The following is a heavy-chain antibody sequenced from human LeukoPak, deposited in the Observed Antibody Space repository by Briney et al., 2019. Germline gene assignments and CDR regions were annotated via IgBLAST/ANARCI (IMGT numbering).Heavy chain of an antibody. CDR1: GFTFSSSS. Sequence: PGGSLRLSCTASGFTFSSSSMHWVRQAPGKGLEYVTAISSNGGSTYYANSVKGRFTISRDNSKNTLYLQMGSLRAEDMALYYCARALSRSWYFGYWGQGTLVTVSS. CDR2: ISSNGGST. CDR3: ARALSRSWYFGY. V-gene: IGHV3-64*01. D-gene: IGHD6-13*01. J-gene: IGHJ4*02.